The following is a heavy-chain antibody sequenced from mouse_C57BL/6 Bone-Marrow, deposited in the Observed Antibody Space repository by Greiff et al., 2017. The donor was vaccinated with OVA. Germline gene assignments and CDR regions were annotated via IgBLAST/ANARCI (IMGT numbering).Heavy chain of an antibody. CDR1: GFTFSSYA. CDR3: AREWGNWSFAY. V-gene: IGHV5-4*01. J-gene: IGHJ3*01. CDR2: ISDGGSYT. Sequence: EVKLVESGGGLVKPGGSLKLSCAASGFTFSSYAMSWVRQTPEKRLEWVATISDGGSYTYYPDNVKGRFTISRDNATNNLYLQMSHLKSEDTAMYYCAREWGNWSFAYWGQGTLVTVSA. D-gene: IGHD2-1*01.